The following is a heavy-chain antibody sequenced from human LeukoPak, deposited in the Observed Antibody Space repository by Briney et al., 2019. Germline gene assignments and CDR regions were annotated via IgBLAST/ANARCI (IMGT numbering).Heavy chain of an antibody. CDR2: FNSDGITT. CDR1: GFTFSSYW. D-gene: IGHD6-19*01. J-gene: IGHJ6*02. V-gene: IGHV3-74*01. Sequence: GGSLRLSCAASGFTFSSYWMHWVRQAPGKGLVWVSRFNSDGITTSYADSVKGRFTISRDNAKNSLYLQMNSLRDEDTAVYYCGREACSSGWIYYYGMDVWGQGTTVTVSS. CDR3: GREACSSGWIYYYGMDV.